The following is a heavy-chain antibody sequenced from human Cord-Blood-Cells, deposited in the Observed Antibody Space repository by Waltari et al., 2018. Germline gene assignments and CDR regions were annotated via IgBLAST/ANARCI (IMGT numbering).Heavy chain of an antibody. V-gene: IGHV3-15*01. D-gene: IGHD7-27*01. CDR2: SKTKTDGGTT. Sequence: VRQAPGKRREWVGRSKTKTDGGTTDYPAPVKGRFTISRDDSKNTLYLQMNSLKTEDTAVYYCTTYPLTGDPRFDYWGQGTLVTVSS. J-gene: IGHJ4*02. CDR3: TTYPLTGDPRFDY.